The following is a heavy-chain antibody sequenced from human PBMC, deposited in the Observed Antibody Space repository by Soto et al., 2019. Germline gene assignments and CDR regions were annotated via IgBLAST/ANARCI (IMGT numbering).Heavy chain of an antibody. CDR3: ARSPTLYGDYVSWCFDL. V-gene: IGHV4-59*02. J-gene: IGHJ2*01. CDR1: GGAVSGFY. D-gene: IGHD4-17*01. Sequence: QVQLQESGPGLVKSSETLSLTCTVSGGAVSGFYWSWLRQIPGAELQWIGYIYNTGSTNYNPTLESRVTISVDTSKTQFSLKVTSVTAADTAVYYCARSPTLYGDYVSWCFDLWGRGTLVTVS. CDR2: IYNTGST.